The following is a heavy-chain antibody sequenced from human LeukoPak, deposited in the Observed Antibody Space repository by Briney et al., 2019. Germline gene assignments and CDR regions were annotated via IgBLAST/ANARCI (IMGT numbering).Heavy chain of an antibody. V-gene: IGHV3-64*01. D-gene: IGHD1-1*01. J-gene: IGHJ4*02. Sequence: SGGSLRLSCAASGFTFSSYAMHWVRQAPGKGLEYVSAISSNGGSTYYANSVKGRFTISRDNSKNTLYLQMGSLRAEDMAVYYCARDRGNEGTARIYFDYWGQGTLVTVSS. CDR1: GFTFSSYA. CDR3: ARDRGNEGTARIYFDY. CDR2: ISSNGGST.